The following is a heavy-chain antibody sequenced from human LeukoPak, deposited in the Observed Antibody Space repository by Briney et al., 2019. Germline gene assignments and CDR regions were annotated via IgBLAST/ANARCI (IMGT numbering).Heavy chain of an antibody. CDR1: GGTLSSYA. J-gene: IGHJ6*02. Sequence: GASVKVSCKASGGTLSSYAISWVRQAPGQGLEWMGRIIPILGIANYAQKFQGRVTITADKSTSTAYMELSSLRSEDTAVYYCARGRVSVATGNYYYYGMDVWGQGTTVTVSS. D-gene: IGHD5-12*01. CDR2: IIPILGIA. V-gene: IGHV1-69*04. CDR3: ARGRVSVATGNYYYYGMDV.